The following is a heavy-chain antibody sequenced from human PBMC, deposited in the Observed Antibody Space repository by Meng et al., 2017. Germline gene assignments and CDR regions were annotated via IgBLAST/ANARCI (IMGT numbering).Heavy chain of an antibody. CDR3: AREGVEVRGVSLDY. CDR2: ISYDGSNK. Sequence: QGLLVESGGGVVQPGRFLRLSCAASGFTFSSYAMHWVRQAPGKGLEWVAVISYDGSNKYYADSVKGRFTISRDNSKNTLYLQMNSLRAEDTAVYYCAREGVEVRGVSLDYWGQGTLVTVSS. J-gene: IGHJ4*02. V-gene: IGHV3-30*01. D-gene: IGHD3-10*01. CDR1: GFTFSSYA.